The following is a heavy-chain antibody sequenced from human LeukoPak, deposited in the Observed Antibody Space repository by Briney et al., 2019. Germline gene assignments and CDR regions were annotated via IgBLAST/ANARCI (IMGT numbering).Heavy chain of an antibody. CDR1: VGSLSSYY. J-gene: IGHJ5*02. V-gene: IGHV4-59*01. CDR2: IYYSGST. Sequence: SQTLSLTCTVSVGSLSSYYSSWIRQPPGKGLECIVDIYYSGSTNYNPSLKSRVTISVDTSKIQFSLKLSSVTAADTAVYYCARRPGSSGYDPWFDPWGQGTLVTVSS. D-gene: IGHD3-22*01. CDR3: ARRPGSSGYDPWFDP.